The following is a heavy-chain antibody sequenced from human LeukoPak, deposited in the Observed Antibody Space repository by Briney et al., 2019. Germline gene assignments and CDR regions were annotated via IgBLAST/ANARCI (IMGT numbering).Heavy chain of an antibody. Sequence: PSETLSLTCTVSGGSISSHYWSWIRQPPGKGLEWIGYIYYSGSTYYNPSLKSRVTISVDTSKNQFSLKLSSVTAADTAVYYCARGFYMDVWGKGTTVTVSS. V-gene: IGHV4-59*11. CDR3: ARGFYMDV. J-gene: IGHJ6*03. CDR2: IYYSGST. CDR1: GGSISSHY.